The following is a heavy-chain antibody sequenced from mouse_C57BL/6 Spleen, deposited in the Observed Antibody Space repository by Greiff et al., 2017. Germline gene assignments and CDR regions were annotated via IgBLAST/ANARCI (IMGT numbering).Heavy chain of an antibody. V-gene: IGHV1-15*01. CDR1: GYTFTDYE. CDR3: TRPTVATMDY. J-gene: IGHJ4*01. CDR2: IDPETGGT. Sequence: QVQLKESGAELVRPGASVTLSCKASGYTFTDYEMHWVKQTPVHGLEWIGAIDPETGGTAYNQKFKGKDILTADKSSSTAYMELRSLTSEDSAVYYCTRPTVATMDYWGQGTSVTVSS. D-gene: IGHD1-1*01.